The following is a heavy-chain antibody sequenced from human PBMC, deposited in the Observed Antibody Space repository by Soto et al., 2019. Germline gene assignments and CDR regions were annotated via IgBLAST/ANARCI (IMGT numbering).Heavy chain of an antibody. D-gene: IGHD3-3*01. CDR2: IFSNDEK. V-gene: IGHV2-26*01. CDR3: ARILILRDWSGRCYFDY. CDR1: GFSLSNARMG. Sequence: SGPTLVNPTETLTLTCTVSGFSLSNARMGVSWIRQPPGKALEWLAHIFSNDEKSYSTSLKSRLTISKDTSKSQVVLTMTNMDPVDTVTFYCARILILRDWSGRCYFDYWGQGTLVTVSS. J-gene: IGHJ4*02.